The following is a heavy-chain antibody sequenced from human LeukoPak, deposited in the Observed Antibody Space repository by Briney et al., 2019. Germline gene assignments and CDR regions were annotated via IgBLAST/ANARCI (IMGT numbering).Heavy chain of an antibody. CDR1: GFTFSSYG. D-gene: IGHD3-22*01. V-gene: IGHV3-33*06. J-gene: IGHJ4*02. CDR2: IWYDGSNK. Sequence: GGSLRLSCAASGFTFSSYGMHWVRQAPGKGLEWVAIIWYDGSNKYYSDSVKGRFTISRDNSKNTLYLQMNSLRAEDTAVYYCAKDNYYDSSGYYSAFDYWGQGTLVTVSS. CDR3: AKDNYYDSSGYYSAFDY.